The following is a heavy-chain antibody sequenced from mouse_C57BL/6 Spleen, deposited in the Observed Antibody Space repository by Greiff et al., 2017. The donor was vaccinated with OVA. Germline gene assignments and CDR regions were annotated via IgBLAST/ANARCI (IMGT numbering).Heavy chain of an antibody. J-gene: IGHJ3*01. D-gene: IGHD2-1*01. V-gene: IGHV1-69*01. CDR3: ARGDDLLGFAY. Sequence: QVQLQQPGAELVMPGASVKLSCKASGYTFTSYWMHWVKQRPGQGLEWIGELDPSDSYTNYNQKFKGKSTLTVDKSSSTAYMQLSSLTSEDSAVYYCARGDDLLGFAYWGQGTLVTVSA. CDR2: LDPSDSYT. CDR1: GYTFTSYW.